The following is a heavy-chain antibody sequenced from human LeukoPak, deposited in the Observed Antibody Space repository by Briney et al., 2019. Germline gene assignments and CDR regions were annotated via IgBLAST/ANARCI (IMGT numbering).Heavy chain of an antibody. CDR2: IYYSGST. CDR3: ARVSGTRRLDS. CDR1: GGSISNYY. V-gene: IGHV4-59*01. Sequence: PSETLSLTCIVSGGSISNYYWSWIRQPPGKGLEWIGYIYYSGSTNYNPSLKSRVTISVDTSKNQFSLKLSSVTAADTAVYYRARVSGTRRLDSWGQGTLVTVSS. D-gene: IGHD1-1*01. J-gene: IGHJ5*01.